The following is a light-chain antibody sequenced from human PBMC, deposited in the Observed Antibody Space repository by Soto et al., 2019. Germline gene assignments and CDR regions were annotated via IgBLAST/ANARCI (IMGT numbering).Light chain of an antibody. Sequence: DLVLTQSPLSLPVTLGQPASISCRSSQSLVYRDGNTYLTWFQLRPGQSPRRLIYKVSIRDSGVPDRFSGSGSGTAFTLKISRVEAEDVGVYYCMQGTHWYTFGQGTELEIK. CDR3: MQGTHWYT. CDR2: KVS. J-gene: IGKJ2*01. CDR1: QSLVYRDGNTY. V-gene: IGKV2-30*01.